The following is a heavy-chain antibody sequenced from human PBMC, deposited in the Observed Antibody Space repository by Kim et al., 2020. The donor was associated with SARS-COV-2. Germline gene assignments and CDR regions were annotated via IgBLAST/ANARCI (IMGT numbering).Heavy chain of an antibody. D-gene: IGHD6-19*01. CDR1: GYTFTSYG. J-gene: IGHJ6*03. V-gene: IGHV1-18*01. Sequence: ASVKVSCKASGYTFTSYGISWVRQAPGQGLEWMGWISAYNGNTNYAQKLQGRVTMTTDTSTSTAYMDVRSLRSDDTAVYYCAREGLLGTDSSGWYRVVGVTTKKYYMDVWGKGTTVTVSS. CDR2: ISAYNGNT. CDR3: AREGLLGTDSSGWYRVVGVTTKKYYMDV.